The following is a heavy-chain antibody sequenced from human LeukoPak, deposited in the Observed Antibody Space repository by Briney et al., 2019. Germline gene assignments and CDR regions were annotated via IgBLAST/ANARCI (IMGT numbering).Heavy chain of an antibody. CDR2: IYYSGST. J-gene: IGHJ3*02. V-gene: IGHV4-30-4*01. Sequence: KSSETLSLTCTVSGGSISSGDYYWSWIRQPPGKGLEWIGYIYYSGSTYFNPSLKSRVTISVDTSKNQFSLKLSSVTAADTAVYYCASPSVTNAFDIWGQGTMVTVSS. CDR1: GGSISSGDYY. D-gene: IGHD4-11*01. CDR3: ASPSVTNAFDI.